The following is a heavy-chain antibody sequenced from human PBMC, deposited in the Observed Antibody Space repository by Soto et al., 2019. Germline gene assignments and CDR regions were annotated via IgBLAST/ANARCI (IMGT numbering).Heavy chain of an antibody. J-gene: IGHJ4*02. V-gene: IGHV3-48*03. D-gene: IGHD4-17*01. CDR1: GFTVTNYE. CDR3: SRENYGDAFDC. Sequence: GWALRLSCAASGFTVTNYEMSWVRQAPGKGLEWVSYINGGGASIKYADSVKGRFTMSRDNARNSLYLQMNSLRDEDTAGYYCSRENYGDAFDCWGQGTLVTVSS. CDR2: INGGGASI.